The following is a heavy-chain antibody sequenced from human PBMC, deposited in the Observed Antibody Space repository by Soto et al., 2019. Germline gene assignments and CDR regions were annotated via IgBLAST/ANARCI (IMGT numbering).Heavy chain of an antibody. J-gene: IGHJ4*02. CDR2: INAGNGNT. D-gene: IGHD6-13*01. CDR1: GSTFTSYA. V-gene: IGHV1-3*01. Sequence: ASVKVSCKASGSTFTSYAMHWVRQAPGQRLEWMGWINAGNGNTKYSQKFQGRVTITRDTSTSTAYMELSSLRSEDTAVYYCAREGIAAAGTIPWNWGQGTLVTVSS. CDR3: AREGIAAAGTIPWN.